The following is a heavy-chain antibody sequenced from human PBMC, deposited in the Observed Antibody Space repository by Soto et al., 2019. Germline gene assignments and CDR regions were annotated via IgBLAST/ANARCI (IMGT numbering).Heavy chain of an antibody. CDR3: AKGGRQWLVTSDFNY. V-gene: IGHV3-30*18. CDR1: GFTFSDYA. Sequence: VQLVESGGGVVQPGRSLRLSCAASGFTFSDYAMHWVRQAPGKGLEWVAVVSHDGRNTHYADSVKGRFTISRDSSKNTVSLEMTSLGAEDTAVYYGAKGGRQWLVTSDFNYWGQGARVTVSS. CDR2: VSHDGRNT. D-gene: IGHD6-19*01. J-gene: IGHJ4*02.